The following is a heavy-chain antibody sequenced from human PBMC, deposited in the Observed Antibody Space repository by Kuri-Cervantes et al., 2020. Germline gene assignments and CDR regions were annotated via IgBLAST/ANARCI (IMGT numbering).Heavy chain of an antibody. CDR2: ISYDGSNK. Sequence: GGSXXLXXAASGFTFSSYGVHWVRQAPGKGLEWVAVISYDGSNKYYADSVKGRFTISRDNSKNTLYLQMNSLRAEDTAVYYCAKDRRSLGGWSPYYFDYWGQGTLVTVSS. V-gene: IGHV3-30*18. J-gene: IGHJ4*02. CDR1: GFTFSSYG. CDR3: AKDRRSLGGWSPYYFDY. D-gene: IGHD6-19*01.